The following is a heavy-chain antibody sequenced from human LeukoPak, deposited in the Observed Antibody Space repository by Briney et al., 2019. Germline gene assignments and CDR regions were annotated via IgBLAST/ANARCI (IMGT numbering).Heavy chain of an antibody. Sequence: GGSLRLSCAASGFTFSRSAMTWVRQGPGTGLEFVASIIYSGGDTYYADSVKGRFTISRDNSKNTLYLQMNSLRAEDTALYYCAKDGLYYDGSEHVYYFDSWGQGTLVTVSS. CDR1: GFTFSRSA. CDR2: IIYSGGDT. CDR3: AKDGLYYDGSEHVYYFDS. D-gene: IGHD3-22*01. J-gene: IGHJ4*02. V-gene: IGHV3-23*01.